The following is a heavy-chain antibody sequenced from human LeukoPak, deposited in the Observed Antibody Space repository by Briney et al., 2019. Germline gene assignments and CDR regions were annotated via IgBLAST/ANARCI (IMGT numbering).Heavy chain of an antibody. V-gene: IGHV1-8*03. CDR3: ARFDYSSSPEDY. D-gene: IGHD6-6*01. CDR2: MNPNSGNT. CDR1: GYTFTSYD. Sequence: ASVKVSCKTSGYTFTSYDINWVRQATGQGLEWMGWMNPNSGNTGYAQKFQGRVTITRNTSISTAYMELSSLRSEDTAVYYCARFDYSSSPEDYWGQGTLVTVSS. J-gene: IGHJ4*02.